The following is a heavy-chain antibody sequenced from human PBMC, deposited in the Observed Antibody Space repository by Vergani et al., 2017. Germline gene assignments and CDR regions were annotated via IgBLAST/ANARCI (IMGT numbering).Heavy chain of an antibody. CDR2: IHTGGST. CDR3: ARSRPYCTSGSCPAI. V-gene: IGHV4-4*09. D-gene: IGHD2-15*01. J-gene: IGHJ4*02. Sequence: QLQLQESGPGLVKPSETLSLTCTVSGGSISSYYWSWIRQPPGKGLEWIGHIHTGGSTDLNPSFKSRVSISVDTSKSQFSLKLNSVTVADTAVYYCARSRPYCTSGSCPAIWGQGTLVTVSS. CDR1: GGSISSYY.